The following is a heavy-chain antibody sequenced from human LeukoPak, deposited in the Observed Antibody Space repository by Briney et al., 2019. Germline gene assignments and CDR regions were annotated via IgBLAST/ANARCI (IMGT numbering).Heavy chain of an antibody. CDR2: IYYSGST. CDR3: ARNWDYGTPQYYFDY. CDR1: GGSISPYY. J-gene: IGHJ4*02. V-gene: IGHV4-59*01. D-gene: IGHD1-7*01. Sequence: KPSETLSLTCTVSGGSISPYYWSWIRQPPGKGLERMGYIYYSGSTKYNPSLKSRVTISVDTSKNQFSLKLSSVTAADTAVYYCARNWDYGTPQYYFDYWGQGTLVTVSS.